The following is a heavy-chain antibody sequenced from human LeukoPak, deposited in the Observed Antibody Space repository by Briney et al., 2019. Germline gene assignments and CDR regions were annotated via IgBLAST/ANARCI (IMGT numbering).Heavy chain of an antibody. Sequence: GGSLRLSCAASGFTFSTYAMHWVRQAPGKGLEWVAVISYDGSNKYYADSVKGRFTISRDNSKNTLYLRMNSLRAEDTAVYYCADDYGGNSGLGAFDYWGQGPLVTVSS. D-gene: IGHD4-23*01. CDR2: ISYDGSNK. CDR1: GFTFSTYA. V-gene: IGHV3-30-3*01. J-gene: IGHJ4*02. CDR3: ADDYGGNSGLGAFDY.